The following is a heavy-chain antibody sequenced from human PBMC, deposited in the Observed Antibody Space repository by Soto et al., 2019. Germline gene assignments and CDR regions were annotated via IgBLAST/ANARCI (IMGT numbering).Heavy chain of an antibody. CDR1: GFTFSSYW. J-gene: IGHJ6*02. V-gene: IGHV3-7*05. D-gene: IGHD5-12*01. CDR2: IKQEGSEK. CDR3: AREAEMATIFWDFLVYYYGMDV. Sequence: GGSLRLSCAASGFTFSSYWMSWVRQAPGKGLEWVANIKQEGSEKYYVDSVKGLFTISRDNAKNSLYLQMNSLRAEDTAVYYCAREAEMATIFWDFLVYYYGMDVWGQGTTVTVSS.